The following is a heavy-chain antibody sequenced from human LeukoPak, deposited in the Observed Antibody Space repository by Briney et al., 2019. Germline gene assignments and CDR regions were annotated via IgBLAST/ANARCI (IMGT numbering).Heavy chain of an antibody. CDR2: ISSSGSTI. D-gene: IGHD2-2*01. CDR3: ARDSTAGCSSTSCYAEDY. CDR1: GFTSSDYY. Sequence: GGSLRLSCAASGFTSSDYYMSWIRQAPGKGLEWVSYISSSGSTIYYADSVKGRFTISRDNAKNSLYLQMNSLRAEDTAVYYCARDSTAGCSSTSCYAEDYWGQGTLVTVSS. J-gene: IGHJ4*02. V-gene: IGHV3-11*01.